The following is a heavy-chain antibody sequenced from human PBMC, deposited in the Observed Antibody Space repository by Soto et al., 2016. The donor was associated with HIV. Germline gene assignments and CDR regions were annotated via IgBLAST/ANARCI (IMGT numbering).Heavy chain of an antibody. CDR1: GYTFTGYY. J-gene: IGHJ4*02. CDR3: ARDPPDYDILTGRL. CDR2: INPNNGGT. Sequence: QVQLVQSGAEVKKPGASVKVSCKASGYTFTGYYMHWVRQAPGQGLEWMGWINPNNGGTNYAQKFQGRVTMTRDTSISTAYMELSRLRSDDTAVYYCARDPPDYDILTGRLWGQGTLVTVSS. D-gene: IGHD3-9*01. V-gene: IGHV1-2*02.